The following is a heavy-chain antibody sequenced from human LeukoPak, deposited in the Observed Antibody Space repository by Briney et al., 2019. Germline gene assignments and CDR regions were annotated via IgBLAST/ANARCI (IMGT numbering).Heavy chain of an antibody. CDR2: INHSGST. Sequence: SETLSLTCTVSGGSISSSSYYWGWIRQPPGKGLEWIGEINHSGSTNYNPSLKSRVTISVDTSKNQFSLKLSSVTAADTAVYYCARGIVLMVYAVFDYWGQGTLVTVSS. CDR3: ARGIVLMVYAVFDY. J-gene: IGHJ4*02. CDR1: GGSISSSSYY. V-gene: IGHV4-39*07. D-gene: IGHD2-8*01.